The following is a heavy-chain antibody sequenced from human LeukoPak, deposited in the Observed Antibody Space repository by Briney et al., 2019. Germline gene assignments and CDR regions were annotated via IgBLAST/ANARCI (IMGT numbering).Heavy chain of an antibody. Sequence: GGSLRLSCAASGFSLSDYYINWIRQAPGRGLEWIAYITGSGESVYYADSVKGRFSVSRDNAANSVFLQMDSLRVDDSAVYYCTRDPEYSDTCGPGTLVTVSS. J-gene: IGHJ5*01. D-gene: IGHD1-14*01. CDR3: TRDPEYSDT. V-gene: IGHV3-11*01. CDR1: GFSLSDYY. CDR2: ITGSGESV.